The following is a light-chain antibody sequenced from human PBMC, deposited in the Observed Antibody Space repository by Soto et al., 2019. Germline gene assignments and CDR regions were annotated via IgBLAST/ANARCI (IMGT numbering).Light chain of an antibody. CDR2: GTS. CDR3: QQYYNWPLT. Sequence: EFVMTQSLAALSVSPGERATLSCRVSQSFSSNVAWYQQKPGQAPRLLIYGTSTRVTGIPARFSGSGSGTEFTLTISSLQSEDFAVYYCQQYYNWPLTFGGVTKVDIK. CDR1: QSFSSN. J-gene: IGKJ4*01. V-gene: IGKV3-15*01.